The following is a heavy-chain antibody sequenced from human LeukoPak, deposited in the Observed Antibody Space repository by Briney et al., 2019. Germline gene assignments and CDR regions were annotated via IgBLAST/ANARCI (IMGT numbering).Heavy chain of an antibody. CDR2: IKQDGSEK. D-gene: IGHD2-15*01. V-gene: IGHV3-7*01. CDR1: GFTFSSYW. Sequence: HPGGSLRLSCAASGFTFSSYWMSWVRQAPGKGLEWVANIKQDGSEKYYVDSVKGRFTISRDNAKNSLYLQMNSLRAEDTAVYYCAREHKYCSGGSCGIYGMDVWGQGTTVTVSS. J-gene: IGHJ6*02. CDR3: AREHKYCSGGSCGIYGMDV.